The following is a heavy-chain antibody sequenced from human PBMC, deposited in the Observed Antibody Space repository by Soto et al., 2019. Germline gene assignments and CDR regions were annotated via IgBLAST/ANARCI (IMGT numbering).Heavy chain of an antibody. J-gene: IGHJ4*02. Sequence: QVQLQESGPGLVKPSQTLSLTCTVSGGSISSGGYYWSWIRQHPGKGLEWIGYMYYSGSTYYDPSLKSRTTISVDTSTKKVSLKLSSVTAADTAVYYCARGVTMVRGVALFYFDYWGQETLVTVSS. V-gene: IGHV4-31*03. CDR2: MYYSGST. CDR1: GGSISSGGYY. D-gene: IGHD3-10*01. CDR3: ARGVTMVRGVALFYFDY.